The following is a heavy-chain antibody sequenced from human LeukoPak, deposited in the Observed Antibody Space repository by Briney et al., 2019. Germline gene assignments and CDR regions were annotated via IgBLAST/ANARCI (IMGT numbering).Heavy chain of an antibody. CDR3: ARQTGIAAAVNVNWFDP. Sequence: GESLKISCKGSGYSFTSYWIGWVRQMPGKGLEWMGIIYPGDSDTRYSPSFQGQVTISADKSISTAYLQWSSLKASDTAMDYCARQTGIAAAVNVNWFDPWGQGTLVTVSS. CDR2: IYPGDSDT. V-gene: IGHV5-51*01. CDR1: GYSFTSYW. J-gene: IGHJ5*02. D-gene: IGHD6-13*01.